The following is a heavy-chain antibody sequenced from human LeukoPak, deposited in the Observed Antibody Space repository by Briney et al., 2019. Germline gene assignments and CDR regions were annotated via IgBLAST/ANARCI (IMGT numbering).Heavy chain of an antibody. CDR1: GFNFSAFP. Sequence: GGSLRLSCAASGFNFSAFPMTWVRQAPGKGLEWVSAIGAVGDNTFYADSVKGRFTISRDNSKNALYLHMNSLRPEDTAVYYCAKDRGYWGQGTLVTVSS. CDR3: AKDRGY. J-gene: IGHJ4*02. CDR2: IGAVGDNT. V-gene: IGHV3-23*01.